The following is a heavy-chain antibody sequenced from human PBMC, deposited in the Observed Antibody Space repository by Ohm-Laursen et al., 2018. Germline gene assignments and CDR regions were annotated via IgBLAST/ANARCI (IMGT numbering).Heavy chain of an antibody. Sequence: GASVKVSCKASGYTFTGYYMHWVRQAPGQGLEWMGWINPNSGGTNYAQKFQGRVTMTRDTSISTAYMGLSRLRSDDTAVYYCARMGYCTNGVCYLSGMDVWGQGTTVTVSS. V-gene: IGHV1-2*02. CDR2: INPNSGGT. D-gene: IGHD2-8*01. CDR1: GYTFTGYY. CDR3: ARMGYCTNGVCYLSGMDV. J-gene: IGHJ6*02.